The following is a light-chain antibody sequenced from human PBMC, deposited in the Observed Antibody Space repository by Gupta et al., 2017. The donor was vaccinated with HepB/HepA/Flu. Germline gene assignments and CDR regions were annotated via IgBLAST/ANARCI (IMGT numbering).Light chain of an antibody. Sequence: SYALTQPPSVSVSPGQTARITCSGDALPRQYTYWYQQKPGQAPKLVIYKDIERPSGIPERFSGSRSGTTVTLTISGVQAEDEADYYCQSADRSGTHVVGTGTKVTVL. CDR3: QSADRSGTHV. CDR1: ALPRQY. CDR2: KDI. J-gene: IGLJ1*01. V-gene: IGLV3-25*03.